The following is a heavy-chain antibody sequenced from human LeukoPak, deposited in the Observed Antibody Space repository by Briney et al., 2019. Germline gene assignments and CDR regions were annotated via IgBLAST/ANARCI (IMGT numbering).Heavy chain of an antibody. D-gene: IGHD2-2*02. Sequence: GGALRLSCAASGFTFSSYITNWVRDAPGEGRGGGSYISRSSSTIYYADSLKGRFSISRDNAKNSLYLQMNSLRAADTAVFYCASGADCSSTSPYSFDYWGQGTLVTVSS. CDR2: ISRSSSTI. J-gene: IGHJ4*02. V-gene: IGHV3-48*01. CDR1: GFTFSSYI. CDR3: ASGADCSSTSPYSFDY.